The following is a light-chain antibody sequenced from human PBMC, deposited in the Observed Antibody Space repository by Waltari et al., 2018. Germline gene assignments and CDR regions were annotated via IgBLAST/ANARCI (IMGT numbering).Light chain of an antibody. CDR1: SSDVGAYNY. Sequence: QSALTQPPSASGSPGQSVTISCTGTSSDVGAYNYVPWYQQHPDQAPHPLIFEVSQRPSGVPDRFSGSKSGNTASLTVSGLQAEDEADYYCFSYAGSNNLVFGGGTKLTVL. J-gene: IGLJ2*01. CDR2: EVS. CDR3: FSYAGSNNLV. V-gene: IGLV2-8*01.